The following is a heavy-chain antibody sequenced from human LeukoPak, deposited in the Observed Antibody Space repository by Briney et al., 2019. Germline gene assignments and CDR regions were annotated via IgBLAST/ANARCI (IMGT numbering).Heavy chain of an antibody. J-gene: IGHJ4*02. CDR3: GRNRGYDALDY. V-gene: IGHV3-74*01. Sequence: GGSLRLSCVASGFALSTYWMDWVRQAPGKGPVWISHISGDGSRTSYADSVEGRFTIFRDNAKNTLYLQMNSLRAEDTAVYYCGRNRGYDALDYWGQGTLVTVSS. D-gene: IGHD5-12*01. CDR1: GFALSTYW. CDR2: ISGDGSRT.